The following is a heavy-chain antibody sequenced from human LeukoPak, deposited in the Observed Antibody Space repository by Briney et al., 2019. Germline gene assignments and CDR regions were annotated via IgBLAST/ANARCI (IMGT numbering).Heavy chain of an antibody. J-gene: IGHJ3*02. CDR1: GFTFSSYA. V-gene: IGHV3-23*01. CDR2: ISGSGGST. CDR3: AKVVEYCSSTSCFPGAFDI. D-gene: IGHD2-2*01. Sequence: GGSLRLSCAASGFTFSSYAMSWVRQAPGKGLEWVSAISGSGGSTYYADSVKGRFTISRDNSKNTLYLQMNSLRAEDTAVYYCAKVVEYCSSTSCFPGAFDIWGQGTMVTVSS.